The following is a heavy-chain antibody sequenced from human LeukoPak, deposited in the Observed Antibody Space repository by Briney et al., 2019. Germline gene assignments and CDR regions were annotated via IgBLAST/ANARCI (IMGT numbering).Heavy chain of an antibody. Sequence: KAGGTLRLSCAASGFTFSSYSMNWVRQAPGKGLEWVSSISSSSSYIYYADSVKGRFTISRGNAKNSLYLQMNSLRAEDTAVYYCARVIYYDSSGYYLPRAPDAFDIWGQGTMVTVSS. CDR3: ARVIYYDSSGYYLPRAPDAFDI. CDR1: GFTFSSYS. D-gene: IGHD3-22*01. CDR2: ISSSSSYI. V-gene: IGHV3-21*01. J-gene: IGHJ3*02.